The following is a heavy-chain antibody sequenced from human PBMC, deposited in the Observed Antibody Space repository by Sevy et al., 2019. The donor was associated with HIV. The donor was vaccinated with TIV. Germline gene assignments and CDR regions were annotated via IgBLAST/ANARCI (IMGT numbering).Heavy chain of an antibody. CDR1: GYTFVNYH. Sequence: ASVKVSCKASGYTFVNYHMHWVRQAPGQGLEWVGIINPSGGATSHAQKFQGRVTMTRDRSTNTVYMELSRLRSEDTAVYYCAGSAEYTTSSGLDCWGRGTLVTVSS. D-gene: IGHD6-6*01. J-gene: IGHJ4*02. CDR2: INPSGGAT. V-gene: IGHV1-46*01. CDR3: AGSAEYTTSSGLDC.